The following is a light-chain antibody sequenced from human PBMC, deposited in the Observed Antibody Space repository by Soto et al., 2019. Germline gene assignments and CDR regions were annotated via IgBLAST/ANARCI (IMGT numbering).Light chain of an antibody. J-gene: IGLJ1*01. Sequence: QSVLTQPPSVPGAPGQRVSISCTGSTSNIGAPYDVHWYQHLPGTAPKLLIYGDNNRPSGVPDRFSGSKSGTSASLAITRLQAEDEADYYCQSYDISLHNYVFGTCPKVPVL. CDR1: TSNIGAPYD. CDR2: GDN. V-gene: IGLV1-40*01. CDR3: QSYDISLHNYV.